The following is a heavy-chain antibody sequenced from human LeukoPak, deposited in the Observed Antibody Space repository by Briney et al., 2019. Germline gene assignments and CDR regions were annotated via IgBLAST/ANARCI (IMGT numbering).Heavy chain of an antibody. CDR3: ARVGANYDFWSGYYFDRYYFDY. CDR1: GGSISSYY. CDR2: IYYSGST. J-gene: IGHJ4*02. Sequence: SETLSLTCTVSGGSISSYYWSWIRQPPGKGLEWIGYIYYSGSTNYNPSLKSRVTISVDTSKNQFSLKLSSVTAADTAVYYCARVGANYDFWSGYYFDRYYFDYWGQGTLVTVSS. D-gene: IGHD3-3*01. V-gene: IGHV4-59*01.